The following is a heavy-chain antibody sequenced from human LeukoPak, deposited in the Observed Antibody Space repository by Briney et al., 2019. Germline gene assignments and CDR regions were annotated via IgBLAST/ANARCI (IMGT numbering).Heavy chain of an antibody. CDR2: IYHSGST. CDR3: ASIAAPKGHYYYYYMDV. Sequence: SGTLSLTCAVSGDSISSSNWWSWVRQPPGKGLEWIGEIYHSGSTNYNPFLKSRVTVSVDTSKNQFSLKLSSVTAADTAVYYCASIAAPKGHYYYYYMDVWGKGTTVTVSS. J-gene: IGHJ6*03. D-gene: IGHD6-6*01. CDR1: GDSISSSNW. V-gene: IGHV4-4*02.